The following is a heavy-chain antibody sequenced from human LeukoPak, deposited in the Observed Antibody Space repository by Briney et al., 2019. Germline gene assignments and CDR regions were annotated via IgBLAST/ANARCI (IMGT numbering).Heavy chain of an antibody. CDR1: GFTFSFYS. CDR2: ISDSGGST. CDR3: AREGSYYYDSSGYYIDF. D-gene: IGHD3-22*01. V-gene: IGHV3-23*01. Sequence: GGSLRLSCEASGFTFSFYSMSWVRQAPGKGLEWVSGISDSGGSTYYADSVKGRFTITRDNSKNTLFLQMNSLRAGDTAVYYCAREGSYYYDSSGYYIDFWGQGNLVTVSS. J-gene: IGHJ4*02.